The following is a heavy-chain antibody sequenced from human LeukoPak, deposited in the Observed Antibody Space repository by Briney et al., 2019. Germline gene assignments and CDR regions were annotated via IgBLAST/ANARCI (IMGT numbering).Heavy chain of an antibody. J-gene: IGHJ4*02. CDR1: GFTFSSYA. CDR2: ISGSGGST. CDR3: AKGSSHYDFWSGHSPSSVYFDY. D-gene: IGHD3-3*01. Sequence: PGGSLRLSRAASGFTFSSYAMSWVRQAPGKGLEWVSAISGSGGSTYYADSVKGRFTTSRDNSKNTLYLQMNSLRAEDTAVYYCAKGSSHYDFWSGHSPSSVYFDYWGQGTMVTVSS. V-gene: IGHV3-23*01.